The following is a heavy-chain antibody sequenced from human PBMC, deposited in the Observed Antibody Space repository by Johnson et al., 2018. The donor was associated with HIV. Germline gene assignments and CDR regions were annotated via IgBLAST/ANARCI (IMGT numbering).Heavy chain of an antibody. J-gene: IGHJ3*02. Sequence: VQLVESGGGLVQPGGSLRLSCAASGFTFSSYWMHWVRQAPGKGLVWVSRINSDGSSTSYADSVKGRFTISRDNAKNTLYLQMNSLRAEDTAVYYCARGGDYDECAFDIWGQGTMVTVSS. CDR1: GFTFSSYW. D-gene: IGHD4-17*01. CDR3: ARGGDYDECAFDI. V-gene: IGHV3-74*01. CDR2: INSDGSST.